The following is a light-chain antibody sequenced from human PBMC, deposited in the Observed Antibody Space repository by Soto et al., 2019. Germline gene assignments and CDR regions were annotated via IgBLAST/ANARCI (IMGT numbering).Light chain of an antibody. CDR1: SSDVGTYNY. Sequence: QSVLTQPRSVSGSPGQSVTISCTGTSSDVGTYNYVSWYQQRPGKALIVINYDVTKRPLAVPDRCSGSKSGNTASLTISGPQAEDEADYYCCSTAGSYPYVFGAGTKVTVL. J-gene: IGLJ1*01. V-gene: IGLV2-11*01. CDR2: DVT. CDR3: CSTAGSYPYV.